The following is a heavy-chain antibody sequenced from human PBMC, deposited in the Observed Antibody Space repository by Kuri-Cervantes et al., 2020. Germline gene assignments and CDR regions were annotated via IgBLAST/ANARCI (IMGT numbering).Heavy chain of an antibody. CDR3: ARVGVGLYGMDV. CDR1: GFTFSSYS. D-gene: IGHD3-3*01. CDR2: ISSSSSYI. J-gene: IGHJ6*02. Sequence: GGSLRLSCAASGFTFSSYSMNWVRQAPGKGLEWVSSISSSSSYIYYADSVKGRFTISRDNAKNSLYLQMNSLRAEDTAVYYCARVGVGLYGMDVWGQGTMVTVSS. V-gene: IGHV3-21*01.